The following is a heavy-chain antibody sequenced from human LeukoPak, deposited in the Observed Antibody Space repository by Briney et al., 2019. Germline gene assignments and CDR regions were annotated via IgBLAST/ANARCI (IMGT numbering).Heavy chain of an antibody. Sequence: PGGSLRLSCAASEFTFEHYAMHWVRQAPGKGLEWLAGISWNSASIGYGDSVKGRFTISRDNAKNSLYLQMNSLRAEDTAVYYCAELGITMIGGVWGKGTTVTISS. D-gene: IGHD3-10*02. J-gene: IGHJ6*04. CDR2: ISWNSASI. CDR1: EFTFEHYA. V-gene: IGHV3-9*01. CDR3: AELGITMIGGV.